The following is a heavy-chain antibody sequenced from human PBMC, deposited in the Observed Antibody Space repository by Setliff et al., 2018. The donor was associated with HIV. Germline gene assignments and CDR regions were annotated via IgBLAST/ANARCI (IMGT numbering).Heavy chain of an antibody. CDR3: ARGGHSSSWYVGYYNYGMDV. J-gene: IGHJ6*02. CDR1: GYSITSGYY. CDR2: ITHTGST. D-gene: IGHD6-13*01. Sequence: SETLSLTCAVSGYSITSGYYWGWIRQPPGKGLEWIGEITHTGSTNYNSSLKSRVTISVDPSKNQFSLKLTSVTAADTAVYYCARGGHSSSWYVGYYNYGMDVWGQGTTVTVSS. V-gene: IGHV4-38-2*01.